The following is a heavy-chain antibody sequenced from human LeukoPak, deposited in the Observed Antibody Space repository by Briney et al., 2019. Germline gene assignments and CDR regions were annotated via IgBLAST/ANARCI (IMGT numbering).Heavy chain of an antibody. CDR2: IYTSGST. V-gene: IGHV4-4*07. Sequence: PSEILSLTCTVSGGSISSYYWSWIRQPAGKGLEWIGRIYTSGSTNYNPSLKSRVTISVDKSKNQFSLKLSSVTAADTAVYYCARDLLRGYSGYDYGWFDPWGQGTLVTVSS. J-gene: IGHJ5*02. CDR1: GGSISSYY. D-gene: IGHD5-12*01. CDR3: ARDLLRGYSGYDYGWFDP.